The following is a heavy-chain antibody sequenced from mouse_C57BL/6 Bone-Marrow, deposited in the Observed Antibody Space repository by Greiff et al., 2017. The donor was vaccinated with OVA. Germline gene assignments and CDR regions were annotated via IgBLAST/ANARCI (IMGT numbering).Heavy chain of an antibody. J-gene: IGHJ3*01. CDR3: ARPLITTVGFAY. Sequence: EVKVVESGGGLVKPGGSLKLSCAASGFTFSDYGMHWVRQAPEKGLEWVAYISSGSSTIYYADTVKGRFTISRDNAKNTLFLQMTSLRSEDTAMYYCARPLITTVGFAYWGQGTLVTVSA. CDR2: ISSGSSTI. CDR1: GFTFSDYG. D-gene: IGHD1-1*01. V-gene: IGHV5-17*01.